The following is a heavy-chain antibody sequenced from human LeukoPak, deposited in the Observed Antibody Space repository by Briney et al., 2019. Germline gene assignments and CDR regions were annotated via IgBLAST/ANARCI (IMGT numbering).Heavy chain of an antibody. CDR3: ATGPREYDYVWGSYRANWFDP. J-gene: IGHJ5*02. Sequence: GASVKVSCKASGYTFTSYGISWVRQAPGQGLEWMGWISAYNGNTNYAQKLQGRVTMTTGTSTSTAYMELRSLRSDDTAVYYCATGPREYDYVWGSYRANWFDPWGQGTLVTVSS. CDR2: ISAYNGNT. V-gene: IGHV1-18*01. CDR1: GYTFTSYG. D-gene: IGHD3-16*02.